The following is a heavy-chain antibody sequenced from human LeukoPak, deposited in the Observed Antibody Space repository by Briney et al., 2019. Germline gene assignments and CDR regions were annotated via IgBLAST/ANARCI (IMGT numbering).Heavy chain of an antibody. V-gene: IGHV4-59*01. D-gene: IGHD1-14*01. Sequence: SETLSLTCTVSGGSISSYYWSWIRQPPGKGLEWIGYIYYSGSTNYNPSLKSRVTISVDTSKNQFSLKLSSVTAADTAVYYCARGNHLHWYFDLWGRGTLVTGSS. CDR3: ARGNHLHWYFDL. CDR2: IYYSGST. CDR1: GGSISSYY. J-gene: IGHJ2*01.